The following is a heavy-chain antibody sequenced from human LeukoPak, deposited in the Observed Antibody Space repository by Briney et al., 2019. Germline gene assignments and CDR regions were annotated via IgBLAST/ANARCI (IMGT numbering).Heavy chain of an antibody. D-gene: IGHD2-2*01. CDR3: ARQLGYCSSTSCLLYWFDP. V-gene: IGHV4-38-2*01. Sequence: SETLSLTCAVPGYSISSGYYWGWIRQPPGRGLEWIGSIYYSGSTYYNPSLKSRVTISVDTSKNQFTLKLSSVTDADTAVYYCARQLGYCSSTSCLLYWFDPWGQGTLVTVSS. CDR1: GYSISSGYY. CDR2: IYYSGST. J-gene: IGHJ5*02.